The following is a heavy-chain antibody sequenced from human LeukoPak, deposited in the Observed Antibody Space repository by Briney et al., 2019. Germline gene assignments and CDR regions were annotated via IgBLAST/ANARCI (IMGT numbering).Heavy chain of an antibody. D-gene: IGHD3-22*01. Sequence: GASVKVSCKASGYTFTSYDINWVRQATGQGLEWMGWMNPNSGNTGYAQKFQGRVTMTRNTSISTAYMELSSLRSEDTAVYYCARAFYDSSGYYYVGAFDIWGQGTMVTVSS. CDR1: GYTFTSYD. J-gene: IGHJ3*02. CDR2: MNPNSGNT. CDR3: ARAFYDSSGYYYVGAFDI. V-gene: IGHV1-8*01.